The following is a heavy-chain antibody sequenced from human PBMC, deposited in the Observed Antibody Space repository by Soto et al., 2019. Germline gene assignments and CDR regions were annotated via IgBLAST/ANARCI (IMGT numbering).Heavy chain of an antibody. D-gene: IGHD3-3*01. V-gene: IGHV3-66*01. J-gene: IGHJ4*02. CDR1: GFTVNSYS. CDR3: AREKGTGDWDNFFHY. CDR2: IHTDGVT. Sequence: EVQLVESGGGLVQPGGSLRLSCEASGFTVNSYSMSWVRQAPGKGLEWVAVIHTDGVTYYADSVKGRFIISRDNSKNSLYLQVSSLRAEHTAVYYCAREKGTGDWDNFFHYWGQGTLVTVSS.